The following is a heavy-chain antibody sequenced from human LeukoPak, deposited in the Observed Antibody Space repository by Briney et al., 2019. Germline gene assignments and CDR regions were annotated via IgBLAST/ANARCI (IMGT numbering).Heavy chain of an antibody. J-gene: IGHJ3*02. Sequence: PGRSLRLSCAASGFTFSSYGMHWVRQAPGKGLEWVAVISYDGSNKYYADSVKGRFTISRDNSKNTLYLQMNSLRAEDTAVYYCAKAWGVATGDAFDIWGQGTMVTVSS. CDR2: ISYDGSNK. CDR1: GFTFSSYG. D-gene: IGHD5-12*01. V-gene: IGHV3-30*18. CDR3: AKAWGVATGDAFDI.